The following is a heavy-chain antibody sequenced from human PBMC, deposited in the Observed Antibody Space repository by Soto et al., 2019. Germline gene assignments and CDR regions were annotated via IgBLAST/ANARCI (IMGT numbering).Heavy chain of an antibody. Sequence: QLQLQESGSGLVRPSQTLSLTCAVSGGSISSGGYSWNWIRQPPGKGLEWIGYIYHSGSTLYNPSLKSRVTISDDKSKNQFSLKLTSVPAADTAVYYCARDPLEGNWFDPWGQGTPVTVSS. CDR3: ARDPLEGNWFDP. V-gene: IGHV4-30-2*01. CDR2: IYHSGST. CDR1: GGSISSGGYS. J-gene: IGHJ5*02.